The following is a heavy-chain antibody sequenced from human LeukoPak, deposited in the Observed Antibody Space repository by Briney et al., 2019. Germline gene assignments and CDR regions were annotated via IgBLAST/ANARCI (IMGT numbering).Heavy chain of an antibody. CDR3: ARVFPSAMVRGVDVGWLDP. V-gene: IGHV4-59*01. J-gene: IGHJ5*02. CDR1: RGSISSYF. Sequence: SETLSLTCTVSRGSISSYFWSWIRQPPGKGLEWIGYIYYSGSTNYNPSLKSRVTISVDTSKNQFSLKLSSVTAADTAVYYCARVFPSAMVRGVDVGWLDPWGQGTLVTVSS. CDR2: IYYSGST. D-gene: IGHD3-10*01.